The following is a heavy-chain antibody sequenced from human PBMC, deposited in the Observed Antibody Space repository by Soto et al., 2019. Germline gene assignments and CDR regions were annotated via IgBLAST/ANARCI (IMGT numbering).Heavy chain of an antibody. CDR2: IFSNDEK. J-gene: IGHJ4*02. CDR3: ARTEVEMATIYYFDY. V-gene: IGHV2-26*01. Sequence: QVTLKESGPVLVKPTETLTLTCTVSGFSLSNARMGVSWIRQPPGKALEWLAHIFSNDEKSYSTSLKSRLTLTKDTSKSQVVLTMTNMKPVDTATYYCARTEVEMATIYYFDYWGQGTLVTVSS. D-gene: IGHD5-12*01. CDR1: GFSLSNARMG.